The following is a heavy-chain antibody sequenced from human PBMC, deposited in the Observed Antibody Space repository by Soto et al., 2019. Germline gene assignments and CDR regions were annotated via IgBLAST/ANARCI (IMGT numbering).Heavy chain of an antibody. CDR1: GGSISSYY. CDR3: ARLHLGSYYDY. D-gene: IGHD1-26*01. CDR2: IYYSGST. J-gene: IGHJ4*02. V-gene: IGHV4-59*01. Sequence: ETLSLTCIVSGGSISSYYWSWIRQPPGKGPEWIGYIYYSGSTNYNPSLKSRVIISVDTSKNQFSLKLSSVTAADTAVYYCARLHLGSYYDYWGQGTLVTVSS.